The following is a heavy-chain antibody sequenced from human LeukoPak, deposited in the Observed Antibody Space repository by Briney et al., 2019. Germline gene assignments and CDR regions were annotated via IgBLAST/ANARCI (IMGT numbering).Heavy chain of an antibody. CDR1: GFTFSSYG. CDR3: AKSDNSGSYSPFDY. J-gene: IGHJ4*02. CDR2: IRYDGSNK. V-gene: IGHV3-30*02. D-gene: IGHD1-26*01. Sequence: GGSLRLSCAASGFTFSSYGMHWVRQAPRKGLEWVAFIRYDGSNKYYADSVKGRFTISRDNSKNTLYLQMNSQRAEDTAVYYCAKSDNSGSYSPFDYWGQGTLVTVSS.